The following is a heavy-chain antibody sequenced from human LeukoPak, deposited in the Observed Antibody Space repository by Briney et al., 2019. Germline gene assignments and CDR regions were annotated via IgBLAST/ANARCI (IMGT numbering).Heavy chain of an antibody. J-gene: IGHJ4*02. D-gene: IGHD6-13*01. CDR2: IYYSGST. V-gene: IGHV4-59*11. CDR1: VGSISSHY. CDR3: ARGTAAAGGY. Sequence: PSETLSLTCTVSVGSISSHYWSWIRQPPGKGLEWIGYIYYSGSTNYNPSLKSRVPISVDTSKNQFSLKLSSVTAADTAVYYWARGTAAAGGYWGQGTLVTVSS.